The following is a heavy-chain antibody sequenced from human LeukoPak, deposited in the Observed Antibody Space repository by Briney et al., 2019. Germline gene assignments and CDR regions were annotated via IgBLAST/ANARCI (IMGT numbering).Heavy chain of an antibody. V-gene: IGHV4-38-2*01. CDR1: GYSISSGYY. CDR2: VYHRGST. Sequence: KSSETLSLTCAVSGYSISSGYYWGWIRQPPGKGLEWIGTVYHRGSTHYNPSHKSRVTISVATSKNQFSLKLSSVTAADTAVYYCARRDYYYYYMDVWGTGTTVTVSS. J-gene: IGHJ6*03. CDR3: ARRDYYYYYMDV.